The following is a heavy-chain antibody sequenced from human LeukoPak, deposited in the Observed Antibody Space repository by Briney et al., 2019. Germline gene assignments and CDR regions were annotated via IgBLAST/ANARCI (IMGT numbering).Heavy chain of an antibody. CDR2: VYPGDSDT. CDR1: GCSFSNYL. D-gene: IGHD2-8*01. Sequence: GESLKISCKDSGCSFSNYLIAWVRQMPGKGLEWMGIVYPGDSDTRCSPSFQGHVTFSADQSISTAYLQWSSLKASDTAMYYCARLPRLYWYFDLWGRGTLVTVSS. J-gene: IGHJ2*01. CDR3: ARLPRLYWYFDL. V-gene: IGHV5-51*01.